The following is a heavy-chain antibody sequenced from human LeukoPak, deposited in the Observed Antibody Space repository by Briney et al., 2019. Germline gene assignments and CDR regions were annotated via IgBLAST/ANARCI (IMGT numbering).Heavy chain of an antibody. J-gene: IGHJ3*02. CDR3: ARERGSGSRNYYDSSGYYDAFDI. Sequence: GGSLRLSCAASGFTFSSYAMSWVRQAPGKGLEWVSAISGSGGSTYYADSVKGRFTTSRDNAKNSLYLQMNSLRAEDTAVYYCARERGSGSRNYYDSSGYYDAFDIWGQGTMVTVSS. CDR1: GFTFSSYA. D-gene: IGHD3-22*01. V-gene: IGHV3-23*01. CDR2: ISGSGGST.